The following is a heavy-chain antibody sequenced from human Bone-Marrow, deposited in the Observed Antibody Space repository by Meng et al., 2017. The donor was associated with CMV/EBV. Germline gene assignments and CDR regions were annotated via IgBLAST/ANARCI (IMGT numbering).Heavy chain of an antibody. J-gene: IGHJ4*02. CDR2: ITTSGGGA. CDR3: AKHIPFGDF. D-gene: IGHD3-16*01. CDR1: GFTFSNYD. V-gene: IGHV3-23*01. Sequence: GGSLRLSCAVSGFTFSNYDMSWVRQAPGRGLEWVSSITTSGGGAYYADSVKGRFTISRNNSKNTLYLQMNSLRAEDTAVYYCAKHIPFGDFCGQGTLVIVSS.